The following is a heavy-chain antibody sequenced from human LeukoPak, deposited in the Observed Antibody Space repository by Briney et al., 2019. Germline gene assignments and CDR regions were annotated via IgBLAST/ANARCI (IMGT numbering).Heavy chain of an antibody. D-gene: IGHD2-21*01. CDR1: GFTVSTNY. CDR3: ARDIPDSNFGFDY. CDR2: LFSGGST. J-gene: IGHJ4*02. Sequence: PGGSLRLSCAASGFTVSTNYMTWVRQAPGKGLEWVSGLFSGGSTYYADSVKGRFTISRDNSKNTLYLQMNSLRAEDTAVYYCARDIPDSNFGFDYWGQGALVTVSS. V-gene: IGHV3-66*01.